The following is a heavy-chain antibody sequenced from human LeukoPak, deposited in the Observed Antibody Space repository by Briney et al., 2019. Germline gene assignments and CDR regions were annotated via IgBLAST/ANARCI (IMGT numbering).Heavy chain of an antibody. D-gene: IGHD4-17*01. J-gene: IGHJ4*02. CDR2: IIPIFGTA. CDR1: GYTFTSYG. V-gene: IGHV1-69*13. Sequence: SVKVSCKASGYTFTSYGISWVRQAPGQGLEWMGGIIPIFGTANYAQKFQGRVTITADESTSTAYMELSSLRSEDTAVYYCASGRKYDYGDYGSFDYWGQGTLVTVSS. CDR3: ASGRKYDYGDYGSFDY.